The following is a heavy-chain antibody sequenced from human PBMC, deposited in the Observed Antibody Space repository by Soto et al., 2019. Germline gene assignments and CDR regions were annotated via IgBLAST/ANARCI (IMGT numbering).Heavy chain of an antibody. CDR3: ARLLGYCSSTSCYNPSYYYYYMDV. Sequence: PSETLSLTCTVSGGSISSYYWSWIRQPPGKGLEWIGYIYYSGSTNYNPSLKSRVTISVDTSKNQFSLKLSSVTAADTAVYYCARLLGYCSSTSCYNPSYYYYYMDVWGKGTTVTVSS. D-gene: IGHD2-2*01. V-gene: IGHV4-59*08. J-gene: IGHJ6*03. CDR1: GGSISSYY. CDR2: IYYSGST.